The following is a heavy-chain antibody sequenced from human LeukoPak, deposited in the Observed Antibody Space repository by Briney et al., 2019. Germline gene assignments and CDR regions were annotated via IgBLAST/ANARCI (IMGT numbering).Heavy chain of an antibody. CDR3: ARGAREWLFADAFDI. CDR2: IYYSGST. CDR1: GGSISSGGYY. Sequence: PSQTLSLTCTVSGGSISSGGYYWSWIRQHPGKGLEWIGYIYYSGSTYYNPSLKSRVTISVDTSKNQFSLKLSSVTAADTAVYYRARGAREWLFADAFDIWGQGTMVTVSS. D-gene: IGHD3-3*01. J-gene: IGHJ3*02. V-gene: IGHV4-31*03.